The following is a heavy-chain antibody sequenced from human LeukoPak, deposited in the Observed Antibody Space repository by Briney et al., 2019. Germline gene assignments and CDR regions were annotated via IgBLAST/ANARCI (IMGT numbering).Heavy chain of an antibody. J-gene: IGHJ4*02. CDR3: ASQEYGIRSGHHGY. CDR1: GGSISSSSYY. D-gene: IGHD2/OR15-2a*01. V-gene: IGHV4-39*01. Sequence: SETLSLTCTVSGGSISSSSYYWGWIRQPPGKGLEWIGSIYYSGSTYYNPSLKSRVTISVDTSKNQFSLKLSSVTAADTAVYYCASQEYGIRSGHHGYWGQGTLVTVSS. CDR2: IYYSGST.